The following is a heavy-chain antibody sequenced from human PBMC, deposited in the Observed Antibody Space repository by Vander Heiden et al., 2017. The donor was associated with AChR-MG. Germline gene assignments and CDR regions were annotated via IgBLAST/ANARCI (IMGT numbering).Heavy chain of an antibody. D-gene: IGHD3-16*02. CDR2: ISWNSGSI. V-gene: IGHV3-9*01. CDR3: AKEEVIGYYYYYGMDV. Sequence: EVQLVESGGGLVQPGRSLRLSCAASGLTFDDYAMHWVRQAPGKGLEWFSGISWNSGSIGYADSVKGRFTISRDNAKNSLYLQMNSLRAEDTALYYCAKEEVIGYYYYYGMDVWGQGTTVTVSS. CDR1: GLTFDDYA. J-gene: IGHJ6*02.